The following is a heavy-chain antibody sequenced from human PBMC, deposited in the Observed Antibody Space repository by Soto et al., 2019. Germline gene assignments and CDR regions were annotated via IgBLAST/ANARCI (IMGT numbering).Heavy chain of an antibody. V-gene: IGHV4-30-4*01. CDR3: ARYSGYEGLRFDP. CDR2: IYYSGST. D-gene: IGHD5-12*01. J-gene: IGHJ5*02. Sequence: PSETLSLTCAVYGGSFSGYYWSWIRQPPGKGLEWIGYIYYSGSTYYNPSLKSRVTISVDTSKNQFSLKLSSVTAADTAVYYCARYSGYEGLRFDPWGQGTLVTVSS. CDR1: GGSFSGYY.